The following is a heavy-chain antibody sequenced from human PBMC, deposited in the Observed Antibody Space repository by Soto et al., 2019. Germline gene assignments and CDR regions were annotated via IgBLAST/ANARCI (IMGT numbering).Heavy chain of an antibody. V-gene: IGHV1-69*13. Sequence: SVKVSCKASGGTFSSYAISWLRQAPGQGLEWKEGIIPIFGTANYAQKFQGRVTITADESTSTAYMEQSSLRSEDTAVYYFARGQDYYDILTGYLAEYFQHWGQGTLVTVSS. J-gene: IGHJ1*01. CDR3: ARGQDYYDILTGYLAEYFQH. CDR1: GGTFSSYA. CDR2: IIPIFGTA. D-gene: IGHD3-9*01.